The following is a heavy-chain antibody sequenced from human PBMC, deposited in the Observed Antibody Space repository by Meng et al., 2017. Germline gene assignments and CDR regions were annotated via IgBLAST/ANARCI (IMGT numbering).Heavy chain of an antibody. CDR2: IYWNDDK. Sequence: SGPSLVKPKQILTPTCTFSGFSLSTSGVGVGWIRQPPGKALELLALIYWNDDKRYSPSLKSRLTITKDTSKNQVVLTMTNMDPVDTATYYCAHSVATTGAFDIWGQGTMVTVSS. CDR3: AHSVATTGAFDI. J-gene: IGHJ3*02. CDR1: GFSLSTSGVG. D-gene: IGHD1-1*01. V-gene: IGHV2-5*01.